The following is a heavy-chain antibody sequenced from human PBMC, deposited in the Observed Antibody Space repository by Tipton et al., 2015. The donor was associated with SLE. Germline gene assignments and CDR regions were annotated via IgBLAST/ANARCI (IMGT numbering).Heavy chain of an antibody. Sequence: TLSLTCTVCGGSVSSSSKYWGWIRQPPGKGLEWVGSIVYSGSTYYNPSLKSRVTITADTSKNQFSLKLSSVTAADTALYYCARHSIGAFDIWGQGTMVIVSS. CDR1: GGSVSSSSKY. D-gene: IGHD2/OR15-2a*01. CDR2: IVYSGST. J-gene: IGHJ3*02. CDR3: ARHSIGAFDI. V-gene: IGHV4-39*01.